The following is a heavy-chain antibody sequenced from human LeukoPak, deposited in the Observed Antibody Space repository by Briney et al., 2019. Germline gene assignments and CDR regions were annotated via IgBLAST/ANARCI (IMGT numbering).Heavy chain of an antibody. Sequence: GGSLRLSRAASGFTFSSYAMHWVRQAPGKGLEWVAVISYDGSNKYYADSVKGRFTISRDNSKNTLYLQMNSLRAEDTAVYYCARDRDYYDTAYHFDYWGQGTLVTVSS. D-gene: IGHD3-22*01. CDR2: ISYDGSNK. V-gene: IGHV3-30-3*01. CDR1: GFTFSSYA. J-gene: IGHJ4*02. CDR3: ARDRDYYDTAYHFDY.